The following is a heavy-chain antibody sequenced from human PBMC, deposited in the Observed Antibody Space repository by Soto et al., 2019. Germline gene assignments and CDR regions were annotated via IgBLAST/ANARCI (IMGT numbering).Heavy chain of an antibody. Sequence: QVQLVESGGGVVQPGRSLRLSCAASGFTFSSYAMHWVRQAPGKGLEWVSVISYDGSNKYYADSVKGRFTISRDNSKNTLYLQMNSLRAEDKAVYYCAREKNILTGYYNYYYYYGMDVWGQGTTVTVSS. D-gene: IGHD3-9*01. CDR2: ISYDGSNK. V-gene: IGHV3-30-3*01. CDR3: AREKNILTGYYNYYYYYGMDV. CDR1: GFTFSSYA. J-gene: IGHJ6*02.